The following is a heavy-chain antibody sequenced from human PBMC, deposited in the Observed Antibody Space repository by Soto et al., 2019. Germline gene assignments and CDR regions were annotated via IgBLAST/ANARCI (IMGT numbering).Heavy chain of an antibody. Sequence: SETLSLTCTFSGCSISSYYWIWIRQPPGKGLEWIGYIYYSGSTNYNPSLKSRVTISVDTSKNQFSLKLSSVTAADTAVYYCARSLVGATTLGFDYWGQGTLVTVPQ. D-gene: IGHD1-26*01. CDR1: GCSISSYY. CDR2: IYYSGST. V-gene: IGHV4-59*01. J-gene: IGHJ4*02. CDR3: ARSLVGATTLGFDY.